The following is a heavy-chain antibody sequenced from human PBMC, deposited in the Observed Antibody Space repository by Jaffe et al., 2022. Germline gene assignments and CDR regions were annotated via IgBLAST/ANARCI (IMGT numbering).Heavy chain of an antibody. V-gene: IGHV3-43D*04. CDR3: AKAGRDGYNLDY. CDR1: GFTFDDYA. D-gene: IGHD5-12*01. CDR2: ISWDGGST. J-gene: IGHJ4*02. Sequence: EVQLVESGGVVVQPGGSLRLSCAASGFTFDDYAMHWVRQAPGKGLEWVSLISWDGGSTYYADSVKGRFTISRDNSKNSLYLQMNSLRAEDTALYYCAKAGRDGYNLDYWGQGTLVTVSS.